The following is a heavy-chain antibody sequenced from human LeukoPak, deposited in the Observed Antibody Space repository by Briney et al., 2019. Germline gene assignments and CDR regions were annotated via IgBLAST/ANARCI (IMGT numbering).Heavy chain of an antibody. CDR3: ARDNPDYTSSSGWFDP. CDR1: GYTFTSYG. J-gene: IGHJ5*02. V-gene: IGHV1-18*01. D-gene: IGHD6-6*01. Sequence: ASVKVSCKASGYTFTSYGITWVRQAPGQGLEWMGWISAYNGDTNYAQNLQGRVNMTTDTSTTTAYMELSSLRSEDTAVYYCARDNPDYTSSSGWFDPWGQGTLVTVSS. CDR2: ISAYNGDT.